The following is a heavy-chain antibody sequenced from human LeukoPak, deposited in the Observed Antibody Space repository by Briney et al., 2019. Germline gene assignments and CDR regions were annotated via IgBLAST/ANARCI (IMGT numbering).Heavy chain of an antibody. J-gene: IGHJ6*02. CDR1: GGSISSYY. V-gene: IGHV4-59*01. Sequence: SETLSLTCTVSGGSISSYYWSWIWQPPGKGLEWIGYIYYSGSTNYNPSLKSRVTISVDTSKNQFSLKLSSVTAADTAVYYCASRRDGYNSYYYGMGVWGQGTTVTVSS. CDR3: ASRRDGYNSYYYGMGV. CDR2: IYYSGST. D-gene: IGHD5-24*01.